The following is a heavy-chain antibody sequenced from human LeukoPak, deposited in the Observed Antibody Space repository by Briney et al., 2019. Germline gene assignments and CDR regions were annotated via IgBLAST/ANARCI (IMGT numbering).Heavy chain of an antibody. J-gene: IGHJ4*02. CDR3: AKEALGSGGSCYLFDY. V-gene: IGHV3-23*01. CDR1: GFAFNTFA. CDR2: VYYSGGDT. D-gene: IGHD2-15*01. Sequence: GGSLRLSCAASGFAFNTFAMSWVRQAPGKGLEWVSTVYYSGGDTYSADSVKGRFTISRDNSRNMLYLQMNNLRADDTAVYYCAKEALGSGGSCYLFDYWGQGTLVTVSS.